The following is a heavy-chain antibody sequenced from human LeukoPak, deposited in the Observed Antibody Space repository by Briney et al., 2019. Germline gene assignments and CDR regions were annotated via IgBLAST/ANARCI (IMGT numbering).Heavy chain of an antibody. CDR2: ISSSSSYI. CDR3: ARARVVVVATESDY. Sequence: GSLRLSCAASGFTFSSYSMNWVRQAPGKGLEWVSSISSSSSYIYYADSVKGRFTISRDNAKNSLYLQMNSLRAEDTAVYYCARARVVVVATESDYWGQGTLVTVSS. V-gene: IGHV3-21*01. D-gene: IGHD2-15*01. J-gene: IGHJ4*02. CDR1: GFTFSSYS.